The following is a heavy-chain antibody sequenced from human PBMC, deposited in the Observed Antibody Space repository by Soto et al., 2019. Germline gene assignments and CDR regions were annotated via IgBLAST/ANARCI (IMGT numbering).Heavy chain of an antibody. CDR3: ARGPWELLGHEDAFDI. D-gene: IGHD1-26*01. J-gene: IGHJ3*02. Sequence: GESLKISCMSSGYSFTSYWIGWLRQMPGKGLEWMGSIYPGDSDIKYSPSLQGQVTISADKSTRTAYLQWSRLKASDTAIYYCARGPWELLGHEDAFDIWGQGTMVTVSS. V-gene: IGHV5-51*01. CDR1: GYSFTSYW. CDR2: IYPGDSDI.